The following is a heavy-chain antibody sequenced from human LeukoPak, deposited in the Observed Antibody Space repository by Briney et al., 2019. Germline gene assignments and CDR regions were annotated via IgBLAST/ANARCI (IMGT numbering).Heavy chain of an antibody. CDR3: ARSAGYYDFWSGYGSMFHYAFDI. Sequence: PSETLSLTCTVSGGSIDSHFWSWIRQPPGKGLEWIGNIFFSGSTSNNPSLESRVTISQDSSKNQVTLRLASATAADTAVYYCARSAGYYDFWSGYGSMFHYAFDIWGQGTMVTVSS. CDR1: GGSIDSHF. J-gene: IGHJ3*02. D-gene: IGHD3-3*01. V-gene: IGHV4-4*09. CDR2: IFFSGST.